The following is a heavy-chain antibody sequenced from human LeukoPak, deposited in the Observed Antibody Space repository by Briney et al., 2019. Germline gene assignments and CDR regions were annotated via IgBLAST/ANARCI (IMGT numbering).Heavy chain of an antibody. D-gene: IGHD1-1*01. Sequence: GESLKISCKGSGYSFTSYWIGWVRQMPGKGLEWVSVIYSGGSTYYADSVKGRFTISRDNSKNTLYLQMNSLRAEDTAVYYCARDNEFDAGFVDYWGQGTLVTVSS. V-gene: IGHV3-53*01. J-gene: IGHJ4*02. CDR2: IYSGGST. CDR3: ARDNEFDAGFVDY. CDR1: GYSFTSYW.